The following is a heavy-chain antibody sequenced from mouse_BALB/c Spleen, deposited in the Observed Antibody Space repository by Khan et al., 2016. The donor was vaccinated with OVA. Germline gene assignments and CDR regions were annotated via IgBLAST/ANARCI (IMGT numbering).Heavy chain of an antibody. V-gene: IGHV3-2*02. D-gene: IGHD1-1*01. CDR3: ARSVTITTVVATDFDY. CDR1: GYTITSDYA. CDR2: ISYSGRT. Sequence: VQLKESGPGLVKPSQSLSLTCTVTGYTITSDYAWNWIRQFPGNKLEWMGYISYSGRTSYNPSLKSRISITREPSKNQFLLQLNSVTTEDTATYNCARSVTITTVVATDFDYWVQGTTLAVS. J-gene: IGHJ2*01.